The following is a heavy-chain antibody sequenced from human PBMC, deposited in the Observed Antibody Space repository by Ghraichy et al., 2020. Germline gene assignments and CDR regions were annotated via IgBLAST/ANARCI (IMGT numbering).Heavy chain of an antibody. CDR3: ATDFHNYGYNF. CDR2: VKSKTAGETT. D-gene: IGHD5-18*01. J-gene: IGHJ4*02. Sequence: GGSLRLSCAASGFDFSSAWMNWVRQVPGKGLEWVGRVKSKTAGETTEYAAAVKGRFTISRDDSENTLYLRMSSLKTEDTGLYYCATDFHNYGYNFWGRGTLVTVSS. CDR1: GFDFSSAW. V-gene: IGHV3-15*07.